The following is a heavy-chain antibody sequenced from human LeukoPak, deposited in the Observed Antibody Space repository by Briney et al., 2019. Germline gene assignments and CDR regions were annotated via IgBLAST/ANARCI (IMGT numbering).Heavy chain of an antibody. CDR1: GFTFSSAS. CDR3: AGGIAGGAFDI. CDR2: ISYDGNNQ. J-gene: IGHJ3*02. V-gene: IGHV3-30-3*01. D-gene: IGHD2-21*01. Sequence: PGGSLRLSCAASGFTFSSASMHWVRQAPGKGLDWVADISYDGNNQIYRDSVNRRFTISRDNYKHTLYLQISSVKGGDSAVFCCAGGIAGGAFDIWGQGTVVTVSS.